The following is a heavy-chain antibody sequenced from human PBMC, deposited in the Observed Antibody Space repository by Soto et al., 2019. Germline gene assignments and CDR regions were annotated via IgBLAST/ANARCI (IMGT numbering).Heavy chain of an antibody. J-gene: IGHJ4*02. CDR3: ARVRPPSYYDSSGYYHELGY. V-gene: IGHV3-33*01. CDR2: IWYDGSNK. CDR1: GFTFSSYG. Sequence: GGSLRLSCAASGFTFSSYGMHWVRQAPGKGLEWVAVIWYDGSNKYYADSVKGRFTISRDNSKNTLYLQMNSLRAEDTAVYYCARVRPPSYYDSSGYYHELGYWGQGTLVTVSS. D-gene: IGHD3-22*01.